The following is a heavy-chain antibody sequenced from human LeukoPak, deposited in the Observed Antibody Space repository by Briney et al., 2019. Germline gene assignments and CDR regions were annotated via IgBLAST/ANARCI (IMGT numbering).Heavy chain of an antibody. CDR3: ARNHPHDVYAFDI. V-gene: IGHV3-53*01. D-gene: IGHD1-1*01. Sequence: GGSLRLSCSASGVTVSSNYISWVRQAPGKGLEGVSVIYGGGSTYYADSVKGRFIFSRDNSKNTLYLQMNRLRAEDTAVYYWARNHPHDVYAFDIWGQGTMVTVSS. CDR1: GVTVSSNY. CDR2: IYGGGST. J-gene: IGHJ3*02.